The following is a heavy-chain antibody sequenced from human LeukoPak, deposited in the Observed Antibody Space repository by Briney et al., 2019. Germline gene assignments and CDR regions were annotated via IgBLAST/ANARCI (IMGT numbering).Heavy chain of an antibody. D-gene: IGHD5-24*01. Sequence: GGSLRLSCAGSGFTFSNSGMHWVRQAPGKGLEWVAVISYDGSDKHYTDSVKGRFTISRDNSKNMLYLQMNSLRPEDTAVYYCAKAPGRDGYNYGWFDPWGQGTLVTVSS. CDR3: AKAPGRDGYNYGWFDP. CDR2: ISYDGSDK. V-gene: IGHV3-30*18. CDR1: GFTFSNSG. J-gene: IGHJ5*02.